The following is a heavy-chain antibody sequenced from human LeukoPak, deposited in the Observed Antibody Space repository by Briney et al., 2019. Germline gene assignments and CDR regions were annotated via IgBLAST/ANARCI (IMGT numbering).Heavy chain of an antibody. CDR3: AKDSAPYYDILTGYSLFDY. D-gene: IGHD3-9*01. CDR2: ISGSGGST. Sequence: GASLRLSCAASGFTFSSYAMSWVRQAPGKGLEWVSAISGSGGSTYYADSVKGRFTISRDNSKNTLYLKMNSLRAEDTAVYYCAKDSAPYYDILTGYSLFDYWGQGTLVTVSS. V-gene: IGHV3-23*01. CDR1: GFTFSSYA. J-gene: IGHJ4*02.